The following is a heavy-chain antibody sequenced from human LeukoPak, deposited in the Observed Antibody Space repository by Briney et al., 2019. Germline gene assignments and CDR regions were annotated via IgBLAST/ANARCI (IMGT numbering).Heavy chain of an antibody. D-gene: IGHD2-8*01. CDR3: ARLVYAISTFDY. CDR1: GYTFTGYY. V-gene: IGHV1-2*02. Sequence: ASVKVSCKASGYTFTGYYMHWVRRAPGQGLEWMGWINPNSGGTNYAQKFQGRVTMTRDTSISTAYMELSRLRSDDTAVYYCARLVYAISTFDYWGQGTLVTVSS. J-gene: IGHJ4*02. CDR2: INPNSGGT.